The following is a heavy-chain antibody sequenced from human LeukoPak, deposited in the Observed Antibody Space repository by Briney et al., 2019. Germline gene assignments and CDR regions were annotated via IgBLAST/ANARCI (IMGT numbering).Heavy chain of an antibody. J-gene: IGHJ4*02. Sequence: PGGSLRLSCVASGFTFTDYWMSWVRQAPGKGLEWVAHIKYDGSETDYVESVKGRFTISRDNIMNSVYLQMNSLSVEDTAVYYCARQKEVWPHWGQGTLVTVAS. V-gene: IGHV3-7*01. CDR1: GFTFTDYW. D-gene: IGHD3-16*01. CDR3: ARQKEVWPH. CDR2: IKYDGSET.